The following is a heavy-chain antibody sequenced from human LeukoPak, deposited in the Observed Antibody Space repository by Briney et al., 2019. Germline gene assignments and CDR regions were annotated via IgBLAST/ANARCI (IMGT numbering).Heavy chain of an antibody. D-gene: IGHD3-10*01. V-gene: IGHV4-39*01. CDR2: IYYSGST. J-gene: IGHJ4*02. CDR3: ARWVYGSGVFDY. Sequence: SETLSLTCTVSGGSISSSSYYWGWIRQPPGKGLEWIGSIYYSGSTYYDPSLKSRVTISVDTSKNQFSLKLSSVTAADTAVYYCARWVYGSGVFDYWGQGTLVTVSS. CDR1: GGSISSSSYY.